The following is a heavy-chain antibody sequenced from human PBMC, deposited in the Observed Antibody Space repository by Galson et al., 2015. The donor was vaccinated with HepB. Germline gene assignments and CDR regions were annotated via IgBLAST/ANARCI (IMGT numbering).Heavy chain of an antibody. J-gene: IGHJ4*02. D-gene: IGHD1-26*01. CDR2: IIHSNGGP. V-gene: IGHV3-23*01. CDR1: GLTFSSYA. CDR3: SREQKGGGASHPYFDY. Sequence: SLRLSCAASGLTFSSYAMSWVRQAPGKGLEWVSGIIHSNGGPAYAASVRGRFTISRDTSESTIYLQMNSLRAEDTAVYYCSREQKGGGASHPYFDYWGQGTLVTVSS.